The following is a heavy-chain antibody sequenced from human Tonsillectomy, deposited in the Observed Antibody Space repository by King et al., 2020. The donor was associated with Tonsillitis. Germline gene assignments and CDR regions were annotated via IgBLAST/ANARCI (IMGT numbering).Heavy chain of an antibody. D-gene: IGHD3-10*01. CDR1: GYSISSGYY. V-gene: IGHV4-38-2*02. Sequence: QLQESGPGLVKPSETLSLTCAVSGYSISSGYYWGWIRQPPGKGLEWIGSIYHSGSTYYNPSLKSRVTISVDTSKNQFSLKLSSVTAADTAVYYCAREGAMTVVRGDGFDPWGQGTLVTVSS. J-gene: IGHJ5*02. CDR3: AREGAMTVVRGDGFDP. CDR2: IYHSGST.